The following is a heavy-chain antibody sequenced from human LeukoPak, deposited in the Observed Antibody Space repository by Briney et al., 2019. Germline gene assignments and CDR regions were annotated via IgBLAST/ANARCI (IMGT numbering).Heavy chain of an antibody. Sequence: ASVNVSCKASGGTFSSYAISWVRQAPGQGLEWMGGIIPIFGTANYAQKFQGRVTITTDESTSTAYMELSSLRSEDTAVYYCARGWGSNYFDYWGQGTLVTASS. V-gene: IGHV1-69*05. J-gene: IGHJ4*02. CDR3: ARGWGSNYFDY. D-gene: IGHD2-21*01. CDR2: IIPIFGTA. CDR1: GGTFSSYA.